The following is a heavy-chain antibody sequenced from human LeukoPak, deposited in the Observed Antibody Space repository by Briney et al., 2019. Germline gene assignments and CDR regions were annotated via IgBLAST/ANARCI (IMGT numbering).Heavy chain of an antibody. D-gene: IGHD4-23*01. CDR1: GFTFSDYG. CDR3: ARQGDYGGNSDAFDI. J-gene: IGHJ3*02. Sequence: GGSLRLSCAASGFTFSDYGMNWVRQAPGKGLEWVSSISSRSSYIYYGDSVKGRFTVSRDNAKNSLSLQMNSLRAEDTAVYYCARQGDYGGNSDAFDIWGQGTMVTASS. CDR2: ISSRSSYI. V-gene: IGHV3-21*01.